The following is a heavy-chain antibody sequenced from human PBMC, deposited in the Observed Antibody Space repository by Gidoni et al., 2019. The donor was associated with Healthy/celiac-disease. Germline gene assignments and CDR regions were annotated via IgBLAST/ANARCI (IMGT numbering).Heavy chain of an antibody. CDR2: RSDDGSNK. V-gene: IGHV3-30-3*01. CDR3: ARALGYCSSTSCPGYYYYYYGMDV. Sequence: QVQLVESGGGVVQPGRSLRLSCAASGFHFSRYAMHWVRQAPGKGLEWVAVRSDDGSNKYYADSVKGRFTISRDNSKNTLYLQMNSLRAEDTAVYYCARALGYCSSTSCPGYYYYYYGMDVWGQGTTVTVSS. J-gene: IGHJ6*02. CDR1: GFHFSRYA. D-gene: IGHD2-2*01.